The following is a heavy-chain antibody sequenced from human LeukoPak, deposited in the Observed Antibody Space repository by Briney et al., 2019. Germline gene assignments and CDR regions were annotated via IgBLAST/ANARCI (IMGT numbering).Heavy chain of an antibody. D-gene: IGHD6-19*01. Sequence: TSETLSLTCTVSGGSISSHYWSWIRQPPGKGLEWIGYIYYSGSTNYNPSLKSRVTISVDTSKNQFSLKLSSVTAADTAVYYCARDGYSSGWYVIDYWGQGTLVTVSS. CDR2: IYYSGST. CDR3: ARDGYSSGWYVIDY. CDR1: GGSISSHY. V-gene: IGHV4-59*11. J-gene: IGHJ4*02.